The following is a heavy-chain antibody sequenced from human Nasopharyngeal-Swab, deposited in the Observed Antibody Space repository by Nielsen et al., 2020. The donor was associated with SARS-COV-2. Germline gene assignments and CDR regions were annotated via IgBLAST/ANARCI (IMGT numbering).Heavy chain of an antibody. Sequence: WIRQPPGKGLEWIGYIYYSGSTYYNPSLKSRVTISVDTSKNQFSLKRSSVTAADTAVYYCARERGRGGIWNYYYYYMDVWGKGTTVTVSS. CDR3: ARERGRGGIWNYYYYYMDV. J-gene: IGHJ6*03. D-gene: IGHD3-10*01. CDR2: IYYSGST. V-gene: IGHV4-31*02.